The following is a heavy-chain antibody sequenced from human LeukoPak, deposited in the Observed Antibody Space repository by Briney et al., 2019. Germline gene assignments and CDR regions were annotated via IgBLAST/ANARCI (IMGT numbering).Heavy chain of an antibody. CDR1: GVSFSGYY. V-gene: IGHV4-34*01. J-gene: IGHJ6*02. CDR2: INHSGST. Sequence: SETLSLTCAVCGVSFSGYYWSWIRQPPGKGLEWIGEINHSGSTNYNPSLKSRVTISVDTSKNQFSLKLSSVTAADTAVYYCARGRGITIFGVPLYYYGMDVWGQGTTVTVSS. D-gene: IGHD3-3*01. CDR3: ARGRGITIFGVPLYYYGMDV.